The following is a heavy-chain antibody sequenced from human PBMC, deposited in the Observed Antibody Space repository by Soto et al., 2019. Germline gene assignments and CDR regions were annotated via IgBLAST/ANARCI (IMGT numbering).Heavy chain of an antibody. D-gene: IGHD4-17*01. Sequence: PSETLSLTCNVTCGSISSYWWSWIRQPPGKGLEWIGYIYNGGTTNYNPSLKRRVTMSVDTSKNQFSLKVNSVTAADTAVYYCAHGDSQGPLDYWGQGTLVTVSS. V-gene: IGHV4-59*01. CDR2: IYNGGTT. J-gene: IGHJ4*02. CDR3: AHGDSQGPLDY. CDR1: CGSISSYW.